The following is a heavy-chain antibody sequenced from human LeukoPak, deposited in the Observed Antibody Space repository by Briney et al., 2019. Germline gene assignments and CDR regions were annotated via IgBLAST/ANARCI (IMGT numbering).Heavy chain of an antibody. CDR3: ARDYYDSSGYARRAFDI. V-gene: IGHV1-18*01. CDR1: GYTFTSYG. Sequence: ASVKVSCKASGYTFTSYGISWVRQAPGQGLEWMGWISDYNGNTNYAQKLQGRVTMTTDTSTSTAYMELRSLRSDDTAVYYCARDYYDSSGYARRAFDIWGQGTMVTVSS. D-gene: IGHD3-22*01. J-gene: IGHJ3*02. CDR2: ISDYNGNT.